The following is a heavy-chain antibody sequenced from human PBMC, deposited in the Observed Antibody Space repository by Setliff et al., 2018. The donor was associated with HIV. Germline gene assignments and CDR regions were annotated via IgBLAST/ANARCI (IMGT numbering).Heavy chain of an antibody. CDR2: VYSNGDT. V-gene: IGHV4-61*02. CDR3: ARHGRSYDSGRWYNWSDS. CDR1: GDSISRGPYY. Sequence: SETLSLTCTVSGDSISRGPYYWSWIRQSAGRGLEWIGRVYSNGDTNYNPSLESRVTISMDTSKNQFSLKLSSVTAADTALYFCARHGRSYDSGRWYNWSDSWGQGTPVTVSS. D-gene: IGHD3-10*01. J-gene: IGHJ5*01.